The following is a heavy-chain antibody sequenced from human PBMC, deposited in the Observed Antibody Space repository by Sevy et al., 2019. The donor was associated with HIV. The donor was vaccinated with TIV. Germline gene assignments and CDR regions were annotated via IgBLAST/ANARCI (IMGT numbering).Heavy chain of an antibody. CDR2: ISYDGSNK. V-gene: IGHV3-30*04. J-gene: IGHJ6*02. Sequence: GGSLRLSCAASGFTFSSYAMHWVRQAPGKGLEWVAVISYDGSNKYYADSVKGRFTISRDNSKNTLYLQMNSLRAEDTAVYYCGRGTDYDFWSGYSGGAYYYYGMDVWGQWTTVTVSS. CDR1: GFTFSSYA. D-gene: IGHD3-3*01. CDR3: GRGTDYDFWSGYSGGAYYYYGMDV.